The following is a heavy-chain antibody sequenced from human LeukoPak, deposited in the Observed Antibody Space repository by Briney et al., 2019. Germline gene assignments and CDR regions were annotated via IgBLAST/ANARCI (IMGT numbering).Heavy chain of an antibody. CDR2: IYSTGST. Sequence: SGTLSLTCTVSGGSISSGTYYWSWIRQPAGKGLEWIGRIYSTGSTNYNPSLKSRVTISVDTSKNQFSLKLSSVTAADTAFYYCAKESLVIDYWGQGTLVTVSS. J-gene: IGHJ4*02. D-gene: IGHD2-2*01. CDR3: AKESLVIDY. CDR1: GGSISSGTYY. V-gene: IGHV4-61*02.